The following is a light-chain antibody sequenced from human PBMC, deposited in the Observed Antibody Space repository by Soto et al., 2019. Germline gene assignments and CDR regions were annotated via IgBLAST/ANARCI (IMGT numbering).Light chain of an antibody. CDR2: DAS. Sequence: EIVLTQSPGTLSLSPGERATLSCRASQSVSSSYLAWYQQKPGQAPRLLIYDASARATGIPDRFSGSGSGTDFTLTISRLEPGDFAVYYCQQYDNSPYTFGQGTKLEIK. J-gene: IGKJ2*01. V-gene: IGKV3-20*01. CDR3: QQYDNSPYT. CDR1: QSVSSSY.